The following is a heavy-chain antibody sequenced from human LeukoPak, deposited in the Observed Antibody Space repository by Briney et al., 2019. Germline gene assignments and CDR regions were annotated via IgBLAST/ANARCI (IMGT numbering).Heavy chain of an antibody. D-gene: IGHD1-26*01. J-gene: IGHJ6*02. Sequence: SETLSLTCTVSGGAISSSSYYWGWIRQPPGKGLEWMGGIYYSGGTYYNPSLKSRVTISVDTSKNQFSLKLRSVTAADTAAYYCARGRWDDYGMDVWGQGTTVTVSS. CDR2: IYYSGGT. V-gene: IGHV4-39*01. CDR1: GGAISSSSYY. CDR3: ARGRWDDYGMDV.